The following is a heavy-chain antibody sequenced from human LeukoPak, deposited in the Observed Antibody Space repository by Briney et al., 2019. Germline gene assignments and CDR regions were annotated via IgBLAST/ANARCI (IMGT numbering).Heavy chain of an antibody. J-gene: IGHJ6*02. Sequence: GGSLRLSCAASGFTFCRYAMLWVRQAPGKGLEWVSAISGSGGRTYYADSVKGRFTISRDNSKNTLYLQMNSLRAEDTAVYYCATHERGYSGYDPEYYYYGMDVWGQGTTVTVSS. V-gene: IGHV3-23*01. CDR3: ATHERGYSGYDPEYYYYGMDV. CDR1: GFTFCRYA. D-gene: IGHD5-12*01. CDR2: ISGSGGRT.